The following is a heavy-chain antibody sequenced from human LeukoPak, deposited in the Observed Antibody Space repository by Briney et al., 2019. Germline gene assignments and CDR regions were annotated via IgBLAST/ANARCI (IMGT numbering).Heavy chain of an antibody. D-gene: IGHD3-3*01. J-gene: IGHJ6*03. CDR3: ARGDPKPPHPSYYDFWSGYYPYYYYMDV. CDR1: GYTFTSYD. V-gene: IGHV1-8*01. Sequence: ASVKVSCKASGYTFTSYDINWVRQATGQGLEWMGWMNPNSGNTGHAQKFQGRVTMTRNTSISTAYMELSSLRSEDTAVYYCARGDPKPPHPSYYDFWSGYYPYYYYMDVWGKGTTVTVSS. CDR2: MNPNSGNT.